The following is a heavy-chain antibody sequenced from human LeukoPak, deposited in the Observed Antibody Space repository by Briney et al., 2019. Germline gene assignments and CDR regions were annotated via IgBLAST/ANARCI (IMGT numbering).Heavy chain of an antibody. J-gene: IGHJ4*02. D-gene: IGHD4-17*01. CDR1: GGYISTYY. CDR3: ARLTVTFLDY. CDR2: IYSSGST. V-gene: IGHV4-4*07. Sequence: PSETLSLTCTVSGGYISTYYWSWIRQPAGKGLEWIGRIYSSGSTNYNPSLKSRVTISVDTSKNQFSLKLSSVTAADTAVYYCARLTVTFLDYWGQGTLVTVSS.